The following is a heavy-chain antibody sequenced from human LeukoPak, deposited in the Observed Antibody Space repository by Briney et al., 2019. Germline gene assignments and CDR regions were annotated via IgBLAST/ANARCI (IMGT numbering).Heavy chain of an antibody. CDR2: ISSSSSYI. J-gene: IGHJ3*02. D-gene: IGHD2-15*01. CDR3: VNGISHDAFDI. V-gene: IGHV3-21*01. Sequence: GGSLRLSCAASGFTFSSYSMNWVRQAPGKGLEWVSSISSSSSYIYYADSVKGRFTISRDNAKNSLYLQMNSLRAEDTAVYYCVNGISHDAFDIWGQGTMVTVSS. CDR1: GFTFSSYS.